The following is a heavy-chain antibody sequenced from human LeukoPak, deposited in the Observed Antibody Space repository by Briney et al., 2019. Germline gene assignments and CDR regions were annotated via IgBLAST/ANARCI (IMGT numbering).Heavy chain of an antibody. CDR2: VWSDGNGK. D-gene: IGHD4-17*01. CDR3: VSVLTVTFDS. V-gene: IGHV3-33*08. Sequence: GGSLRLSCAASGFTFSSYGMHWVRQAPGKGLEWVALVWSDGNGKFYADSVKGRFTISRDNSKNTVYLQMNSLRAEDTAVYYCVSVLTVTFDSWGQGTLVTVSS. CDR1: GFTFSSYG. J-gene: IGHJ4*02.